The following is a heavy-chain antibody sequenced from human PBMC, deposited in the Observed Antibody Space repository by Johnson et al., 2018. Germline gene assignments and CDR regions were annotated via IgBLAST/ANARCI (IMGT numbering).Heavy chain of an antibody. CDR3: ETGLRPSCDSAMDA. CDR1: GFTFSSYA. V-gene: IGHV3-23*04. J-gene: IGHJ6*02. Sequence: VQLVESGGGLVQPGGSXRLSCAASGFTFSSYAMTWVRQAPGKGLEWVSGISGSGNPTYYADPVKGRFNISRDNSKNTLHLQMNSLRVEDTAIYSCETGLRPSCDSAMDAWGQGTTVTVSS. CDR2: ISGSGNPT. D-gene: IGHD2-2*02.